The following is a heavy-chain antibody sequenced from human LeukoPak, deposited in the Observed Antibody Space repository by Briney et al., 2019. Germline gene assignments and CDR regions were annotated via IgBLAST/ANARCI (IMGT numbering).Heavy chain of an antibody. CDR1: GFSVNTNY. CDR3: ARRIAGTATGGYFEP. Sequence: GGSLRLSCAASGFSVNTNYMSWVRQAPGKGLEWVANIKQDGGEKYYVDSVKGRFTTSRDNAKSSLYLQMNSLRADDTAVYYCARRIAGTATGGYFEPWGRGTLVSASS. CDR2: IKQDGGEK. V-gene: IGHV3-7*01. J-gene: IGHJ2*01. D-gene: IGHD6-19*01.